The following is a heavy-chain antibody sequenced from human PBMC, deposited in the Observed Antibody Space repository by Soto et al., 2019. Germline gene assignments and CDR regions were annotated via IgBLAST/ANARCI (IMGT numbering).Heavy chain of an antibody. Sequence: QVQLQESGPGLVKPSETLSLTCTVSGGSISSYYWSWIRQPPGKGLEWIGYIYYSGSTNYNPSLKSRVTISVDTSKNQFSLKLSSVTAADTAVYYCARGRGGSPPYYYGMDVW. D-gene: IGHD3-16*01. CDR1: GGSISSYY. CDR3: ARGRGGSPPYYYGMDV. V-gene: IGHV4-59*01. J-gene: IGHJ6*01. CDR2: IYYSGST.